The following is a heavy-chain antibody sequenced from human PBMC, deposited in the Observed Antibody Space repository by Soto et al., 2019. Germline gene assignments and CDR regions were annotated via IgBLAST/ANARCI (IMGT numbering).Heavy chain of an antibody. J-gene: IGHJ4*02. CDR3: ARHLNYYDSSGYPHGALDY. V-gene: IGHV4-39*01. CDR2: IYYSGST. CDR1: GGSISSSSYY. D-gene: IGHD3-22*01. Sequence: QLQLQESGPGLVKPSETLSLTCTVSGGSISSSSYYWGWIRQPPGKGLEWIGSIYYSGSTYYNPSLKSRVTISVDTSKNQFSLKLSSVTAADTAVYYCARHLNYYDSSGYPHGALDYWGQGTLVTVSS.